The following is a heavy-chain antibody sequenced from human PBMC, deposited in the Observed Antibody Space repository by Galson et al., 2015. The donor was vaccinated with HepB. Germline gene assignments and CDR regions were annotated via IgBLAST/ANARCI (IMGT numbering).Heavy chain of an antibody. CDR2: INPNSGGT. CDR1: GYTFTGYY. J-gene: IGHJ4*02. V-gene: IGHV1-2*02. D-gene: IGHD3-3*01. CDR3: ARSGGSDFWSGYSYYFDY. Sequence: SVKVSCKASGYTFTGYYMHWVRQAPGQGLEWMGWINPNSGGTNYAQKFQGRVTMTRDTSISTAYMELSRLRSDDTAVYYCARSGGSDFWSGYSYYFDYWGQGTLVTVSS.